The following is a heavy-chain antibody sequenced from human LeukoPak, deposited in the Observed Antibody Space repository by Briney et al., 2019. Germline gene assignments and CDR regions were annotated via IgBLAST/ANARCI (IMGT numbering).Heavy chain of an antibody. D-gene: IGHD6-13*01. CDR3: AKGRALVAAVGGGSFDL. Sequence: GGSLRLSCAASGFSFSSYAMTWVRQAPGRGLDWVSIISGIGGSTYYADSVKGRFTISRDNSKNTLYLQMNNLRAEDTAVYYCAKGRALVAAVGGGSFDLWGRGTLVTVSS. CDR1: GFSFSSYA. CDR2: ISGIGGST. J-gene: IGHJ2*01. V-gene: IGHV3-23*01.